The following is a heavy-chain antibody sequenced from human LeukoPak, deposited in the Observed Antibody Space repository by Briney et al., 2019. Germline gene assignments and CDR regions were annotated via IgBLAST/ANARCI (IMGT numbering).Heavy chain of an antibody. V-gene: IGHV3-23*01. Sequence: PGGSLRLSCAASGFTFSSYAMSWVRQAPGKGLEWVSAISGGGGGTYYADSVKGRFTISRDNSKNTLYLQMNSLRAEDTAVYYCAKLLMSPYYFDSWGQGTLVTVSS. CDR2: ISGGGGGT. J-gene: IGHJ4*02. CDR3: AKLLMSPYYFDS. CDR1: GFTFSSYA.